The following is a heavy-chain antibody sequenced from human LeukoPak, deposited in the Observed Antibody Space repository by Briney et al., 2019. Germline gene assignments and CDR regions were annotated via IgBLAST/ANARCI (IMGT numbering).Heavy chain of an antibody. D-gene: IGHD3-10*01. CDR3: ARDSRRIITMVRGAQMLGNAFDI. CDR1: GYTFTNYW. CDR2: INPSGGST. J-gene: IGHJ3*02. V-gene: IGHV1-46*01. Sequence: ASVKVSCKASGYTFTNYWIYWVRQAPGQGLEWMGIINPSGGSTNYAQRFQGRATMTRDTSTNTVYMDLSSLRSEDTAVYYCARDSRRIITMVRGAQMLGNAFDIWGQGTMVTVSS.